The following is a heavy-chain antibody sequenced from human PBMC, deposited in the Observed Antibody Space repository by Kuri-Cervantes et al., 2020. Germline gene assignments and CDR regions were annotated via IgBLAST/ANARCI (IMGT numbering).Heavy chain of an antibody. CDR3: ARAGGEYYYGSGSYYSQNWFDP. CDR2: ISAYNGNT. CDR1: GGTFSSYG. J-gene: IGHJ5*02. D-gene: IGHD3-10*01. Sequence: ASVKVSCKASGGTFSSYGISWVRQAPGQGLEWMGWISAYNGNTNYAQKLQGRVTMTTDTSTSTAYMELRSLRSDDTAVYYCARAGGEYYYGSGSYYSQNWFDPWGQGTLVTVSS. V-gene: IGHV1-18*01.